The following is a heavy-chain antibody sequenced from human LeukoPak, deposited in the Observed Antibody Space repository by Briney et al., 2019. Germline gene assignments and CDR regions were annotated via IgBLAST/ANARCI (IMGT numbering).Heavy chain of an antibody. V-gene: IGHV4-61*02. D-gene: IGHD3-3*01. CDR1: GGSISSGSYY. J-gene: IGHJ5*02. Sequence: SETLSLTCTVSGGSISSGSYYWRWIRQPAGKGLEWIGRIYTSGSTNYNPSLKSRVTISVDTSKNQFSLKLSSVTAADTAVYYCARDSYPITIFGVSWFDPWGQGTLVTVSS. CDR2: IYTSGST. CDR3: ARDSYPITIFGVSWFDP.